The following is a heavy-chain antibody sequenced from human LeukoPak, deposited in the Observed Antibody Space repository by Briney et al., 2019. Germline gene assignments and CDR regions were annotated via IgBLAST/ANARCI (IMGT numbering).Heavy chain of an antibody. Sequence: SETLSLTCAVYGGSFSGHYWSWLRQPPGKGLEWIGEINHSGRTNYNPSLKSRVTISVDTSKNQFSLKLSSVTAADTAVYYCARRRVRGVIATYNWLDPWGQGTLVTVSS. CDR2: INHSGRT. CDR3: ARRRVRGVIATYNWLDP. D-gene: IGHD3-10*01. V-gene: IGHV4-34*01. CDR1: GGSFSGHY. J-gene: IGHJ5*02.